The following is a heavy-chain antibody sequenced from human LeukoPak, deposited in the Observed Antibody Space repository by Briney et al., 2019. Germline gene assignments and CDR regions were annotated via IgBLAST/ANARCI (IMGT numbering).Heavy chain of an antibody. D-gene: IGHD6-25*01. CDR2: IIPIFGTA. V-gene: IGHV1-69*05. CDR3: ARNVISRGLAPKSSAGAAIDY. J-gene: IGHJ4*02. CDR1: GGTFSSYA. Sequence: GASVKVSCKASGGTFSSYAISWVRQAPGQGLEWMGGIIPIFGTANYAQKFQGRVTITTDESTSTAYMELSSLRSEDTAVYYCARNVISRGLAPKSSAGAAIDYWGQGTLVTVSS.